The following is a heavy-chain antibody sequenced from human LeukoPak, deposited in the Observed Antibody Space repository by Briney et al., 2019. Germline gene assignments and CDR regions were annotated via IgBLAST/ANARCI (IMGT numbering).Heavy chain of an antibody. CDR1: GFTFSTYT. J-gene: IGHJ3*02. D-gene: IGHD2-8*01. Sequence: GGSLRLSCAASGFTFSTYTMNWVRQAPGKGLEWVSSFSSSSTYISYADSVRGRFTISRDNAKNSLYLQMNALRAEDTAVYYCARDFLMVTTADAFDIWGQGTMVTVSS. CDR2: FSSSSTYI. V-gene: IGHV3-21*01. CDR3: ARDFLMVTTADAFDI.